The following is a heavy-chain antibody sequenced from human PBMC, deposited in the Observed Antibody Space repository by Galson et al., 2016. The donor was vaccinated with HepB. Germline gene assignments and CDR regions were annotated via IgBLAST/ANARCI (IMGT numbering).Heavy chain of an antibody. CDR2: IKDDGSEK. D-gene: IGHD1-26*01. Sequence: SLRLSCAASGLTFSSYWVDWVRQARGKGLEWVANIKDDGSEKNYVDSVKGRFTISRDNAQNSLYLQMNTLRAEDTVVYYCAGGSGWDAEHWGQGTLVTVSS. J-gene: IGHJ1*01. V-gene: IGHV3-7*03. CDR1: GLTFSSYW. CDR3: AGGSGWDAEH.